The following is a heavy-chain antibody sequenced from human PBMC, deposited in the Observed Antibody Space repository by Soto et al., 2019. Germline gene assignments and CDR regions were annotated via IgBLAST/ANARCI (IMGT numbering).Heavy chain of an antibody. Sequence: SETLSLTCAVYGGSFSGYYWSWIRQPPGKGLEWIGEINHSGSTNYNPSLKSRVTISVDTSKNQFSLKLSSVTAADTAVYYCARGGYYDSSGYPTPYYFDYWGQGTLVTV. CDR1: GGSFSGYY. V-gene: IGHV4-34*01. CDR3: ARGGYYDSSGYPTPYYFDY. J-gene: IGHJ4*02. D-gene: IGHD3-22*01. CDR2: INHSGST.